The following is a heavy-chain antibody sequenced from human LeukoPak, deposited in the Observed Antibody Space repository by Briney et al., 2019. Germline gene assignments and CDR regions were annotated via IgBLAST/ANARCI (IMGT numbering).Heavy chain of an antibody. J-gene: IGHJ4*02. CDR1: GGSISSGGYS. CDR2: IYHSGST. D-gene: IGHD3-10*01. CDR3: ARAASYYGSGSFDY. Sequence: PSETLSVTCAVSGGSISSGGYSWSWIRQPPGKGLEWIGYIYHSGSTYYNPSLKSRVTISVDRSKNQFSLKLSSVTAADTAVYHCARAASYYGSGSFDYWGQGTLVTVSS. V-gene: IGHV4-30-2*01.